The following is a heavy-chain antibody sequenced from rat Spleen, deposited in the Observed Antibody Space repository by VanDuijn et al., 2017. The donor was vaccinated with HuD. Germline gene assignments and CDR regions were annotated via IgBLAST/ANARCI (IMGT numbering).Heavy chain of an antibody. Sequence: EVQLQESGPGLVKLSQSLSLTCSVTGYSITSNYWGWIRKFPGNKMERIGHISYSGTTRYNPSLKIRTSIPRDTSKNQCFLQLNSVNTEDTATYYCTRSVGYTYSFFDFWGLGVMVTVSS. CDR3: TRSVGYTYSFFDF. CDR2: ISYSGTT. J-gene: IGHJ2*01. D-gene: IGHD1-4*01. V-gene: IGHV3-1*01. CDR1: GYSITSNY.